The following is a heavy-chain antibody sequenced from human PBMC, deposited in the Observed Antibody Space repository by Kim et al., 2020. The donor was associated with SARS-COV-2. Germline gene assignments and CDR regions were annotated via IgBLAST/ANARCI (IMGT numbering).Heavy chain of an antibody. V-gene: IGHV4-34*01. J-gene: IGHJ6*03. CDR2: INHSGST. D-gene: IGHD2-21*02. Sequence: SETLSLTCAVYGGSFSGYYWSWIRQPPGKGLEWIGEINHSGSTNYNPSLKSRVTISVDTSKNQFSLKLSSVTAADTAVYYCARGEIVVVTAMVTYYYYYYMDVGGKETTVTVSS. CDR3: ARGEIVVVTAMVTYYYYYYMDV. CDR1: GGSFSGYY.